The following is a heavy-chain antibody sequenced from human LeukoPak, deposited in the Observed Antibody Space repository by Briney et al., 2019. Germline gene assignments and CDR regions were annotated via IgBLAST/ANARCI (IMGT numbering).Heavy chain of an antibody. V-gene: IGHV3-7*01. CDR3: ARGSSFGSY. CDR1: GFTFDNYW. CDR2: IKQDDSEE. D-gene: IGHD6-6*01. J-gene: IGHJ4*02. Sequence: GGSLRLSCATSGFTFDNYWMHWVRQAPGKGLEWVANIKQDDSEEYYVDSVRGRFTISRDNAKNSLYLQMNSLKVEDTAVYYCARGSSFGSYWGQGTLVTVSS.